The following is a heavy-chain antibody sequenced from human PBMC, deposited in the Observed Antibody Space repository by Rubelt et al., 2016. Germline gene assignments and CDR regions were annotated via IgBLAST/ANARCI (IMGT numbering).Heavy chain of an antibody. V-gene: IGHV3-7*03. J-gene: IGHJ3*02. D-gene: IGHD6-13*01. CDR1: GFTFSSYA. CDR2: IKHDGSEE. CDR3: ARDLGSDSSSFGAFDI. Sequence: EVQLLESGGGLVQPGGSLRLSCAASGFTFSSYAMSWVRQAPGKGLEWVANIKHDGSEEYYVDSVKGRFTISRDNAKNSLYLQMNSLRAEDTAVYYCARDLGSDSSSFGAFDIWGQGTTVTVSS.